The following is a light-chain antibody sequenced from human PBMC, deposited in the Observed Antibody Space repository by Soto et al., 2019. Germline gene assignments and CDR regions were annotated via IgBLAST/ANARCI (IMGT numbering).Light chain of an antibody. CDR1: SSDVGGYNF. CDR2: EVS. Sequence: QSALTQPASVSGSPGQSITISCTGTSSDVGGYNFVSWYQQHPGKAPKLMIYEVSNRPSGVSNRFSGSKSGNKAYLTISGXXXXXXXDYYCSSYTSSSTQVFGTGTKLTVL. V-gene: IGLV2-14*01. CDR3: SSYTSSSTQV. J-gene: IGLJ1*01.